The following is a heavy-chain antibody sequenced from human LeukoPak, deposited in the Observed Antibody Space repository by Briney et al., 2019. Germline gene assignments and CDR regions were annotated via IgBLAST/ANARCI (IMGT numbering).Heavy chain of an antibody. CDR2: IIPIFGTA. CDR1: GGTYSSYA. J-gene: IGHJ4*02. CDR3: AREGAGGAVFDY. Sequence: ASVKVSCKASGGTYSSYAISWVRQAPGQGLEWMGGIIPIFGTANYAQKFQGRVTITTDESTSTAYMELSSLRSEDTAVYYCAREGAGGAVFDYWGQGTLVTVSS. V-gene: IGHV1-69*05. D-gene: IGHD3-10*01.